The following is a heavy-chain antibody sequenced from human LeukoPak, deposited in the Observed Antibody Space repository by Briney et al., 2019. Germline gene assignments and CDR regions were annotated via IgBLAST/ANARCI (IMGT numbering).Heavy chain of an antibody. D-gene: IGHD5-12*01. CDR2: IYYSGST. J-gene: IGHJ4*02. CDR3: ARVSGYEMRYFDY. Sequence: ASQTLSLTCTVSGGSISSGDYYWSWVRQPPGKGLEWIGYIYYSGSTYYNPSLKSRVTISVDTSKNQFSLKLSSVTAADTAVYYCARVSGYEMRYFDYWGQGTLVTVSS. CDR1: GGSISSGDYY. V-gene: IGHV4-30-4*01.